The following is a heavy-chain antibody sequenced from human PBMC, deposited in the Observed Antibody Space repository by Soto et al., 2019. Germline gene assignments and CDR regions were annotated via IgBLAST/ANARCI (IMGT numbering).Heavy chain of an antibody. Sequence: GASVKVSCKASGGTFSSYTISWVRQAPGQGLEWMGRIIPILGIANYAQKFQGRVTITADKSTSTAYMELSSLRSEDTAVYYCASRGYCSGGSCPPASFDIWGQGTMVTVSS. D-gene: IGHD2-15*01. CDR1: GGTFSSYT. V-gene: IGHV1-69*02. CDR2: IIPILGIA. J-gene: IGHJ3*02. CDR3: ASRGYCSGGSCPPASFDI.